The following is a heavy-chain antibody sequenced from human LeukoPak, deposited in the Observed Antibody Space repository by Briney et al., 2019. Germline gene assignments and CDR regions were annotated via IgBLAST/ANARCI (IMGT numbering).Heavy chain of an antibody. CDR3: ARSHSSSLRAPFGY. CDR2: INPYNGNT. Sequence: ASVTVSCKASGYTFSNYGIIWVRQAPGKGLEWMGWINPYNGNTNFGQKVQGRLTTTTDTTTRTAYMELRNLRSDDTAVYYCARSHSSSLRAPFGYWGQGTLVTVSS. D-gene: IGHD3-22*01. J-gene: IGHJ4*02. V-gene: IGHV1-18*01. CDR1: GYTFSNYG.